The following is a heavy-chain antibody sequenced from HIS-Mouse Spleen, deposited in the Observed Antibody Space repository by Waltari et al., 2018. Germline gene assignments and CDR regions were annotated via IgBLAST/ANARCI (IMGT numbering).Heavy chain of an antibody. Sequence: QLQLQESGPGLVKPSETLSLTCTVSGGSISSSSYYWGWIRQPPGKGLEWIGSIYYSGSTYYNPSLKSRVTISVDTSKNQFSLKLSSVTAADTAVYYCARYIVLVTAIDYLGQGTLVTVSS. J-gene: IGHJ4*02. CDR2: IYYSGST. CDR1: GGSISSSSYY. CDR3: ARYIVLVTAIDY. V-gene: IGHV4-39*07. D-gene: IGHD2-21*02.